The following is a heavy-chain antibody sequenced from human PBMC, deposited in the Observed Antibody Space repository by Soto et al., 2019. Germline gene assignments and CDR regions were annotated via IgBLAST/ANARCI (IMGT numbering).Heavy chain of an antibody. Sequence: QVQLVQSGPEVKKPGASVKVSCKASGYTFTNHGISWVRQAPGQGLEWVGWISGYNANTKYAQKFQGRVTMSTDTPPNTAYMELRRLRSDDTAVYYWARDFSPLASSFDYWGQGTLVTVSS. J-gene: IGHJ4*02. CDR1: GYTFTNHG. CDR2: ISGYNANT. V-gene: IGHV1-18*04. CDR3: ARDFSPLASSFDY.